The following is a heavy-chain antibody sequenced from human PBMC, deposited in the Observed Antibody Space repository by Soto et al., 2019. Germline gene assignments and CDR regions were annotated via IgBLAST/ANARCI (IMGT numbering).Heavy chain of an antibody. D-gene: IGHD3-9*01. CDR2: ISGSGGST. J-gene: IGHJ6*03. CDR3: VKDSGYDILTGYLPPIGKDYYYYYMDV. V-gene: IGHV3-23*01. Sequence: PGGSLRLSCAASGFTFSSYAMSWVRQAPGKGLEWVSAISGSGGSTYYADTVKGRFTISRDNSKNTLYLQMNSLRAEDTAVYYCVKDSGYDILTGYLPPIGKDYYYYYMDVWGKGTTVTVSS. CDR1: GFTFSSYA.